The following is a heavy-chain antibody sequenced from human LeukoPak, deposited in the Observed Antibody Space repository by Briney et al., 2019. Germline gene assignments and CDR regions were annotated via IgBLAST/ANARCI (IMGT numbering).Heavy chain of an antibody. CDR1: GFTFNNYA. CDR2: ISGSGGTT. D-gene: IGHD6-13*01. J-gene: IGHJ4*02. CDR3: ARDLEAANTYYFDY. Sequence: HPGGSLRLSCAASGFTFNNYAMTWVRQAPGKGLEWVSAISGSGGTTLYADSVKGRFTISRDNSKNTVYLQVNSLRDEDTAVYYCARDLEAANTYYFDYWGQGTMVTVSS. V-gene: IGHV3-23*01.